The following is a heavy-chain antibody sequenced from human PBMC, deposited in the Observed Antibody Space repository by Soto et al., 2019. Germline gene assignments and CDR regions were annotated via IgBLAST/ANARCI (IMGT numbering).Heavy chain of an antibody. J-gene: IGHJ5*02. CDR2: ISSGSSST. CDR3: ARERTRPRYSGYDPRWFDP. Sequence: GGSLRLSCAASGFTFSSYSINWVRQAPGKGLEWVSCISSGSSSTCYADSVKGRFTISRDNAKNTLYLQMNSLRAEDTAVYYCARERTRPRYSGYDPRWFDPCGQGTLVTVSS. CDR1: GFTFSSYS. V-gene: IGHV3-21*01. D-gene: IGHD5-12*01.